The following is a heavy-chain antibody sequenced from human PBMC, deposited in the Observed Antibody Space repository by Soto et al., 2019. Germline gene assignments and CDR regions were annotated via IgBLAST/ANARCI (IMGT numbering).Heavy chain of an antibody. CDR1: GYSDSRNSDG. V-gene: IGHV6-1*01. CDR2: SYYRSKWYD. J-gene: IGHJ4*01. D-gene: IGHD3-3*01. CDR3: ARDIDFGD. Sequence: QTLSLTRAFSGYSDSRNSDGWEWIRQSPSRGLEWLGRSYYRSKWYDEYAVYVKSRITIIPDTSRNQTSLQLISVDLEDTAVYYGARDIDFGDWGRGTQVTVSS.